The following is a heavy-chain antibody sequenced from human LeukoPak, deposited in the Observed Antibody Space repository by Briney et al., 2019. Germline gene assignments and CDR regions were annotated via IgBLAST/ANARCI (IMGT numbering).Heavy chain of an antibody. Sequence: GGSLRLSCAGSGFIFNNYATHWVRQPPGKGLEWVSGISWNSGTIDYADSVRGRFTISRDNAKNSLYLQMDSLRVEDTASYYCAKDNRRHYTSGPNPDSLHWGQGALVTVSS. D-gene: IGHD6-19*01. CDR3: AKDNRRHYTSGPNPDSLH. J-gene: IGHJ4*02. CDR2: ISWNSGTI. V-gene: IGHV3-9*01. CDR1: GFIFNNYA.